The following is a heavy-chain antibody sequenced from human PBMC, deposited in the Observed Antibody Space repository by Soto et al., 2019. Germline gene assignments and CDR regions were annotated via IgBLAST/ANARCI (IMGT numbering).Heavy chain of an antibody. CDR2: IIPIFGTA. D-gene: IGHD6-19*01. CDR1: GGTFSSYA. CDR3: ARDPPVAGAFDI. Sequence: QVQLVQSGAEVKKPGSSVKVSCKASGGTFSSYAISWVRQAPGQGLEWMGGIIPIFGTANYAQKFQGRVXIXAXXSTSKAYMELSSLRSEDTAVYYCARDPPVAGAFDIWGQGTMVTVSS. V-gene: IGHV1-69*12. J-gene: IGHJ3*02.